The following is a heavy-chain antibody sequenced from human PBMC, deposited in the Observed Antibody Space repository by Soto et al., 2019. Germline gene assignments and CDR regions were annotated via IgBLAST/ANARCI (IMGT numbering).Heavy chain of an antibody. J-gene: IGHJ5*02. D-gene: IGHD4-17*01. CDR1: CGSIDSSGYS. CDR2: VYQSGSA. CDR3: ARSRNYGWFDP. Sequence: QLQLQESGSGLMKPSQTLSLTCDVSCGSIDSSGYSWSWIRQPPGKGLEWIGYVYQSGSAYYSPSLMSRVIMSVDRSKNQFSLNLTSVTVADTAVYFCARSRNYGWFDPWGQGTLVTVSS. V-gene: IGHV4-30-2*01.